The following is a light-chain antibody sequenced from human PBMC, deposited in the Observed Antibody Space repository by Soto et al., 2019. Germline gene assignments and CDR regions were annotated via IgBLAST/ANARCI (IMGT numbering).Light chain of an antibody. J-gene: IGKJ5*01. CDR1: QTSGSNF. CDR2: AXS. V-gene: IGKV3-11*01. CDR3: QQRSNWPPIT. Sequence: EIVLTQSPGPLSLSPGERATLSCKTSQTSGSNFLAWYQHKPGQAPRLLFYAXSNRATGIPDRFSGSASGPNFTLTNSSLQPEDFAVYYCQQRSNWPPITFGQGTRLEIK.